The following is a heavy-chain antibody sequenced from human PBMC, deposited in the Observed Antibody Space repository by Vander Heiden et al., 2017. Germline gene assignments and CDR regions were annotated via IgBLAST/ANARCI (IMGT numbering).Heavy chain of an antibody. CDR1: GGCISGSNW. D-gene: IGHD2-15*01. J-gene: IGHJ4*01. Sequence: QVQLQESGAGLVKPSATLSLTCAVSGGCISGSNWWSWGRPNPGKGLEWIGEIYHSGSNNYNPSRKRRVPISVDKSKNQCSLKLSSVTAADTAVYYCARVVVVAATPVPYFDYWGHGTLVTVSS. V-gene: IGHV4-4*02. CDR2: IYHSGSN. CDR3: ARVVVVAATPVPYFDY.